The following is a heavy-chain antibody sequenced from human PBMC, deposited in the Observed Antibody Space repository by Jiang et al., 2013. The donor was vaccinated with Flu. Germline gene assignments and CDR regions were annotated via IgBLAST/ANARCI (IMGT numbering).Heavy chain of an antibody. V-gene: IGHV1-69*02. Sequence: GAEVKKPGSSVKVSCKASGGTFSSYTISWVRQAPGQGLEWMGRIIPILGIANYAQKFQGRVTITADKSTSTAYMELSSLRSEDTAVYYCASVSNSAYHEIYGMDVWGQGTTVTVSS. CDR3: ASVSNSAYHEIYGMDV. J-gene: IGHJ6*02. CDR1: GGTFSSYT. D-gene: IGHD2/OR15-2a*01. CDR2: IIPILGIA.